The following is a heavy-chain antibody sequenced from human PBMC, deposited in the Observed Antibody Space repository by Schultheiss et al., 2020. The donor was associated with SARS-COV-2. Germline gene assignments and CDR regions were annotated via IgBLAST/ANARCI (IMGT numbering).Heavy chain of an antibody. CDR2: ISSSSSYT. CDR3: ARDYGDYAFYGMDV. V-gene: IGHV3-21*05. D-gene: IGHD4-17*01. CDR1: GFTFSSYW. J-gene: IGHJ6*02. Sequence: GESLKISCAASGFTFSSYWMHWVRQAPGKGLEWVSYISSSSSYTNYADSVKGRFTISRDNAKNSLYLQMNSLRAEDTAVYYCARDYGDYAFYGMDVWGQGTTITV.